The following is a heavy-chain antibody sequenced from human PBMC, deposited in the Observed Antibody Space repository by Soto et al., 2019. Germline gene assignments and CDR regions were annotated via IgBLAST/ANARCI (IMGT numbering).Heavy chain of an antibody. CDR1: GGSISSYY. V-gene: IGHV4-59*01. CDR2: IYYSGST. Sequence: SETLSLTCTVSGGSISSYYWSWIRQPPGKGLEWIGYIYYSGSTNYNPSLKSRVTISVETSKNQFSLKLSSVTAADTAVYYCARVTMGGSPNLYYYYMDVWGKGTTVTVSS. D-gene: IGHD6-25*01. CDR3: ARVTMGGSPNLYYYYMDV. J-gene: IGHJ6*03.